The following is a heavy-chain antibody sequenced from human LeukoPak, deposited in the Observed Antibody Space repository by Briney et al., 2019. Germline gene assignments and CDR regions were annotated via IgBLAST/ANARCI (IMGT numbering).Heavy chain of an antibody. V-gene: IGHV4-59*08. D-gene: IGHD6-6*01. CDR2: VYYTGST. CDR3: TRRGGSSSSDWFDP. CDR1: GGSISNYY. Sequence: SSETLSLTCTVSGGSISNYYWSWIRQPPGKGLEWIGYVYYTGSTSYHPSLKSRVTISGDTSKNQFSLKLSTVTAADTAVYYCTRRGGSSSSDWFDPWGQGTLVIVSS. J-gene: IGHJ5*02.